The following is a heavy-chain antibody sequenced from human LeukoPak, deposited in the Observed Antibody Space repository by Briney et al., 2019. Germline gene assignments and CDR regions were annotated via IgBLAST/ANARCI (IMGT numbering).Heavy chain of an antibody. Sequence: GGSLRLSCAASGFTFSDYYMSWIRQAPGKGLEWVSYISSSSSYTNYADSVKGRFTISRDNSKNTLYLQMNSLRAEDTAVYYCAKVSPNDYVWGSYRHFDYWGQGTLVTVSS. D-gene: IGHD3-16*02. CDR2: ISSSSSYT. J-gene: IGHJ4*02. CDR3: AKVSPNDYVWGSYRHFDY. V-gene: IGHV3-11*05. CDR1: GFTFSDYY.